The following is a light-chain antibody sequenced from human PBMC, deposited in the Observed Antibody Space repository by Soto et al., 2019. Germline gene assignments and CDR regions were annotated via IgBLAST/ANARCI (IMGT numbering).Light chain of an antibody. J-gene: IGKJ3*01. CDR1: QSVSSNF. V-gene: IGKV3-20*01. CDR2: GAS. CDR3: QQYGTSPPGVT. Sequence: VLTQSPGTLSLSPGERATLSCRASQSVSSNFLACYQQKPGQAPRLLIYGASKRATGIPDRFSGSGSETDFTLTISGLEPEDFAVYYCQQYGTSPPGVTFGPGTKVDI.